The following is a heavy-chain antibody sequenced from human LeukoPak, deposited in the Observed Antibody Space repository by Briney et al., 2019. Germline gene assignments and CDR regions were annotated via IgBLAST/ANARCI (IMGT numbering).Heavy chain of an antibody. D-gene: IGHD5-18*01. CDR1: GGTFSSYA. J-gene: IGHJ3*02. CDR3: ARTTGYSYGGGNAFDI. CDR2: IIPILGIA. Sequence: LVKVSCKASGGTFSSYAISWVRQAPGQGLEWMGRIIPILGIANYAQKLQGRVTMTTDTSTSTAYMELRSLRSDDTAVYYCARTTGYSYGGGNAFDIWGQGTMVTVSS. V-gene: IGHV1-69*04.